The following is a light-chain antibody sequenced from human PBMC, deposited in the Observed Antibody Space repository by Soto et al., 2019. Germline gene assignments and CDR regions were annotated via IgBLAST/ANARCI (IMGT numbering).Light chain of an antibody. CDR1: SGDVGSYNL. Sequence: QSALTQPASVSGSPGQSITISCTGTSGDVGSYNLVCWYQQHPDKAPKLIIYEGNRRPSGVSNRFSGSKSDNTASLTISGLQAEDEADYYCCSYAGSYTFRVVFGGGTKVTVL. V-gene: IGLV2-23*01. CDR2: EGN. J-gene: IGLJ2*01. CDR3: CSYAGSYTFRVV.